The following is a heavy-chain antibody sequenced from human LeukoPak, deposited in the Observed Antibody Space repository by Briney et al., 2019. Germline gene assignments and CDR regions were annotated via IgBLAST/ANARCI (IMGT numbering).Heavy chain of an antibody. CDR3: ARGGPTVTSLDY. V-gene: IGHV4-4*07. J-gene: IGHJ4*02. D-gene: IGHD4-11*01. CDR1: GGSISSYY. CDR2: IYTSGST. Sequence: SETLSLTCTVTGGSISSYYWSWIRQPAGKGLEWIGRIYTSGSTNYNPSLKSRVTMSVDTSKNQFSLKLSSVTAADTAVYYCARGGPTVTSLDYWGQGTLVTVSS.